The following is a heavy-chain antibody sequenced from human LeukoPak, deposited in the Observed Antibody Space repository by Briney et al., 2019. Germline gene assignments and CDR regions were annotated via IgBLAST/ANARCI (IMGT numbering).Heavy chain of an antibody. J-gene: IGHJ5*02. CDR2: IKSKTDGGTT. D-gene: IGHD2-2*01. V-gene: IGHV3-15*01. CDR3: TTRCSNTSCFGNWFDP. Sequence: KTGGSLRLSCAASGFTFSNAWMSWVRQAPGKGLEWLGRIKSKTDGGTTDYAAPVKRRVTISRDDSKTTLYLQMNSLKTEDTAVYYCTTRCSNTSCFGNWFDPWGQGTLVTVSS. CDR1: GFTFSNAW.